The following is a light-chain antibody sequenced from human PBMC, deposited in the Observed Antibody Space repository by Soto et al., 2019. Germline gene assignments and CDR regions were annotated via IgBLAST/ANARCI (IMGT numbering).Light chain of an antibody. J-gene: IGKJ1*01. CDR2: AAS. CDR3: QQSYTSWWT. CDR1: QSISTH. V-gene: IGKV1-39*01. Sequence: DIVMTQSPSSLSASVGDRVSITCRASQSISTHLSWYQQKPGKAPKLLIYAASSLQSWVPSRFTGSGSGTDFTLTISSLQPEDFATYYCQQSYTSWWTFGQGTK.